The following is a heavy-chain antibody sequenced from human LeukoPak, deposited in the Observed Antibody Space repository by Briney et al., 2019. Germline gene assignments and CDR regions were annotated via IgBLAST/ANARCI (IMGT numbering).Heavy chain of an antibody. J-gene: IGHJ4*02. CDR1: GFTFSSYA. CDR2: ISGSGGST. CDR3: AKGVGAGEYYYDSSGKYYFDY. V-gene: IGHV3-23*01. Sequence: GGSLRLSCAASGFTFSSYAMSWVRQAPGKGLEWVSAISGSGGSTYYADSVKGRFTISRDNSKNTLYLQMNSLRAEDTAVYYCAKGVGAGEYYYDSSGKYYFDYWGQGTLVTVSS. D-gene: IGHD3-22*01.